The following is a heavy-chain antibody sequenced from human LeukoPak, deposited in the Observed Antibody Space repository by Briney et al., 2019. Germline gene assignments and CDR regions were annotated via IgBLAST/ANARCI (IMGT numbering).Heavy chain of an antibody. CDR1: GFTFSSHW. CDR2: INQDGSET. J-gene: IGHJ4*02. V-gene: IGHV3-7*01. CDR3: ARDSYRALEY. D-gene: IGHD1-14*01. Sequence: GGSLRLSCAGSGFTFSSHWMNWVRQAPGKGLEWVAHINQDGSETYYVDSVKGRFTISRDNAKNSLYLQMHSLRAEDTAVYYCARDSYRALEYWGRGTLVTVSS.